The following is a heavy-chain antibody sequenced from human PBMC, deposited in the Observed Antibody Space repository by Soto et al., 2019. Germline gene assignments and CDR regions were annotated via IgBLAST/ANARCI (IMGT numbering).Heavy chain of an antibody. Sequence: GGSLRLSCAASGFTFSSYGVHWFRQAPGKGLEWVAVISYDGSNKYYADSVKGRFTISRDNSKNTLYLQMNSLRAEDTAVYSCAKDRGYYYYNMDVWGQGTTVTVSS. CDR3: AKDRGYYYYNMDV. CDR1: GFTFSSYG. D-gene: IGHD3-10*01. J-gene: IGHJ6*02. V-gene: IGHV3-30*18. CDR2: ISYDGSNK.